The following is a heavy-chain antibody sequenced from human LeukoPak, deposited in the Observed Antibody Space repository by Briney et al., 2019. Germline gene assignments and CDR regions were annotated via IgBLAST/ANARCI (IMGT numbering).Heavy chain of an antibody. CDR2: ISSSSSYI. D-gene: IGHD3-10*01. CDR3: AKGSANYFGSGSYSAGLLFDY. Sequence: GGSLRLSCAASGFTFSSYSMNWVRQAPGKGLEWVSSISSSSSYIYYADSVKGRFTISRDNSKNTLYLQMNSLRAEDTAVYYCAKGSANYFGSGSYSAGLLFDYWGQGTLVTVSS. V-gene: IGHV3-21*04. J-gene: IGHJ4*02. CDR1: GFTFSSYS.